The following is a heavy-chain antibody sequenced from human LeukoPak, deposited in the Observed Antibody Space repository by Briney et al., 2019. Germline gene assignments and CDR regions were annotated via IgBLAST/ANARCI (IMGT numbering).Heavy chain of an antibody. J-gene: IGHJ4*02. V-gene: IGHV3-7*04. CDR3: TRVGYIDEGIDY. Sequence: GGSLRLSCVASGFPFSSYWMTWVRQAQGKGLEWVANIKQDGSKKSYVDSVKGRFTISRDNAKNSLYLQMNSLRAEDTAIYYCTRVGYIDEGIDYWGQGTLVTVSS. CDR1: GFPFSSYW. CDR2: IKQDGSKK. D-gene: IGHD5-24*01.